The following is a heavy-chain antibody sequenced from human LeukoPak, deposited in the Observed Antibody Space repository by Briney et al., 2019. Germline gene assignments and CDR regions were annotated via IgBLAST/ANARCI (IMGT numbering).Heavy chain of an antibody. D-gene: IGHD3-22*01. J-gene: IGHJ4*02. CDR3: ASSFNYHDSSGSYYDY. V-gene: IGHV4-38-2*01. CDR2: IYHSGST. CDR1: GYSISSGYY. Sequence: SETLSLTCAVSGYSISSGYYWGWIRQPPGKGLEWIGSIYHSGSTYYNPSLKSRVTISVDTSKNQFSLKLSSVAAADTAVYYCASSFNYHDSSGSYYDYWGQGTLVTDSS.